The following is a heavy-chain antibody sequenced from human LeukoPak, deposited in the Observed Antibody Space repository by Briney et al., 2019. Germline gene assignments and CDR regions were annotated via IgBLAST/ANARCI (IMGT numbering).Heavy chain of an antibody. D-gene: IGHD5-24*01. CDR2: IIPIFGTA. CDR3: ARARWLQFNDFDY. CDR1: GGTFSSYA. Sequence: ASVKVSCKASGGTFSSYAISWVRQAPGQGLEWMGGIIPIFGTANYAQKLQGRVTMTTDTSTSTAYMELRSLRSDDTAVYYCARARWLQFNDFDYWGQGTLVTVSS. J-gene: IGHJ4*02. V-gene: IGHV1-69*05.